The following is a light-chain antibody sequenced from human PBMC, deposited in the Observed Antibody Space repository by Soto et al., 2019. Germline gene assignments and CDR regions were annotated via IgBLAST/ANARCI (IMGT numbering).Light chain of an antibody. Sequence: QSALTHPASVSGSPGQSITISCTGTSSDIGAYNYVSWYQHHPGKAPKLIIYDVSDRPSGVSNRFSGSKSGNTASLIISGLQAGDEADYYCSSYTTTNTVIFGGGTKLTVL. V-gene: IGLV2-14*03. CDR1: SSDIGAYNY. CDR3: SSYTTTNTVI. J-gene: IGLJ2*01. CDR2: DVS.